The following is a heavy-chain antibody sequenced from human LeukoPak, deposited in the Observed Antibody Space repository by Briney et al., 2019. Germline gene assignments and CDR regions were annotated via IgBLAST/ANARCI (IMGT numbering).Heavy chain of an antibody. J-gene: IGHJ4*02. CDR1: GFTFSSYS. D-gene: IGHD2-21*02. CDR2: ISSSSSYI. CDR3: AKDGRLSIDY. Sequence: GGSLRLSCAASGFTFSSYSMNWVRQAPGKGLEWVSSISSSSSYIYYADSVKGRFTISRDNAKNSLYLQMNSLRAEDTAVYYCAKDGRLSIDYWGQGTLVTVSS. V-gene: IGHV3-21*01.